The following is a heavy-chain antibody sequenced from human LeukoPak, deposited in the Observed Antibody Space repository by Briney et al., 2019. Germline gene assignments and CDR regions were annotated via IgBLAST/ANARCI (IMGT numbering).Heavy chain of an antibody. D-gene: IGHD5-18*01. CDR1: GFTFSSYS. V-gene: IGHV3-48*01. CDR2: ISSSSSTI. Sequence: GGSLRLSCAASGFTFSSYSMNWVRQAPGKGLEWVSHISSSSSTIYYADSVKGRFTISRDNAKNSLYLQMNSLRAEDTAVYYCAKDRDTAMFDYWGQGTLVTVSS. CDR3: AKDRDTAMFDY. J-gene: IGHJ4*02.